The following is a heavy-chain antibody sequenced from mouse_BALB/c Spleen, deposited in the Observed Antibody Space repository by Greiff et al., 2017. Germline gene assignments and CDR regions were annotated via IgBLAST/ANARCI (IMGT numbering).Heavy chain of an antibody. D-gene: IGHD2-4*01. Sequence: EVQLVESGGGLVKPGGSLKLSCAASGFAFSSYDMSWVRQTPEKRLEWVAYISSGGGSTYYPDTVKGRFTISRDNAKNTLYLQMSSLKSEDTAMYYCATIYYDYDGFAYWGQGTLVTVSA. CDR1: GFAFSSYD. CDR3: ATIYYDYDGFAY. CDR2: ISSGGGST. V-gene: IGHV5-12-1*01. J-gene: IGHJ3*01.